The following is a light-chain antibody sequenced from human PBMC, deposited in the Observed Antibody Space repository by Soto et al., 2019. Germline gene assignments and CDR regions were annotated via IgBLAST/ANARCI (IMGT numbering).Light chain of an antibody. J-gene: IGLJ2*01. V-gene: IGLV2-8*01. Sequence: QLVLTQPPSASGSPGQSVTISCTGTSSDAGGHNDVSWYQQHPGKAPKLMIYEVSKRPSGVPDRFSGSKSGNTASLTVSGLQAEDEADYFCCAYAGSNKIIFGGGTKLTVL. CDR2: EVS. CDR3: CAYAGSNKII. CDR1: SSDAGGHND.